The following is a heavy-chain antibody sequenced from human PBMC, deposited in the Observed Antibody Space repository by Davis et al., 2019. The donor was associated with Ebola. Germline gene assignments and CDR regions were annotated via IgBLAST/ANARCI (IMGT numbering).Heavy chain of an antibody. V-gene: IGHV3-7*01. Sequence: PGGSLRLSCAASGFTFSSYWMTWVRQAPGKGLEWVANIKYDESENFYVDSVKGRFTISRDNARNSLYLQMNSLRAEDTALYYCARVAVAGFDFWGQGTLVTVSS. J-gene: IGHJ4*02. D-gene: IGHD6-19*01. CDR1: GFTFSSYW. CDR3: ARVAVAGFDF. CDR2: IKYDESEN.